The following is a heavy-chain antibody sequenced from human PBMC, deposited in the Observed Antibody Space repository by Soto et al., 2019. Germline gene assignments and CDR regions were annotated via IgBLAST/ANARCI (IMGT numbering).Heavy chain of an antibody. CDR3: ASPKGYGSGSYFTNYYYYGMDV. V-gene: IGHV3-21*01. J-gene: IGHJ6*02. Sequence: MNWVRQAPGKGLEWVSSISSSSSYIYYADSVKGRFTISRDNAKNSLYLQMNSLRAEDTAVYYCASPKGYGSGSYFTNYYYYGMDVWGQGTTVTVSS. D-gene: IGHD3-10*01. CDR2: ISSSSSYI.